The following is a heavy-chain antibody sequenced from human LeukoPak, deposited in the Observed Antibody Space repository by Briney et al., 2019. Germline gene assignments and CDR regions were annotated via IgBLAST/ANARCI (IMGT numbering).Heavy chain of an antibody. Sequence: GASVKVSFKASGGTFSSYAISWVRQAPGQGLEWMGGIIPIFGTANYAQKFQGRVTITTDESTSTAYMELSSLRSEDTAVYYCARAGYEWELQFDYWGQGTLVTVSS. CDR3: ARAGYEWELQFDY. D-gene: IGHD1-26*01. CDR1: GGTFSSYA. CDR2: IIPIFGTA. V-gene: IGHV1-69*05. J-gene: IGHJ4*02.